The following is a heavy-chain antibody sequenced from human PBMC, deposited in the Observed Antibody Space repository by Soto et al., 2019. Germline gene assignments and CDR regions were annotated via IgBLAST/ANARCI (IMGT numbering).Heavy chain of an antibody. J-gene: IGHJ3*02. Sequence: GGSLRLSCAASGFTVTSNYISWVRQAPGKGLEWVSVIYSGGTTYYADSVKGRFTISRDSSKNTLFFQMNSLRAEDTAVYYCARAPQGYCSSTSCYGYAFDIWGQGTMVTVSS. CDR3: ARAPQGYCSSTSCYGYAFDI. V-gene: IGHV3-66*01. D-gene: IGHD2-2*01. CDR1: GFTVTSNY. CDR2: IYSGGTT.